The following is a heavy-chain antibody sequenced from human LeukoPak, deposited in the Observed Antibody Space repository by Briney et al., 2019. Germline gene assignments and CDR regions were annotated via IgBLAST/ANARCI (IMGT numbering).Heavy chain of an antibody. J-gene: IGHJ4*02. Sequence: GGSLRLSCAASGFTFSDYYMSWIGQAPGKGLGWVSYIISSSSYTNYADSVKGRFTISRDNAKNSLYLQMNSLRAEDTAVYYCARGEARVRGDIVFYFDYWGQGTLVTVSS. CDR1: GFTFSDYY. D-gene: IGHD3-10*01. V-gene: IGHV3-11*05. CDR2: IISSSSYT. CDR3: ARGEARVRGDIVFYFDY.